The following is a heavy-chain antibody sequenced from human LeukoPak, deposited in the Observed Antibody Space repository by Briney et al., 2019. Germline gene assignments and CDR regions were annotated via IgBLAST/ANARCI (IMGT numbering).Heavy chain of an antibody. CDR3: VRANHFDY. Sequence: SETLSLTCTVSGGSISSYYWSWFRQPPGKGLEWIGDIYYSGSTNYNPSLKSRVTVSVDTSKNQFSLKLTSVTAADTAVYFCVRANHFDYWGQGTLVTDSP. CDR2: IYYSGST. J-gene: IGHJ4*02. CDR1: GGSISSYY. V-gene: IGHV4-59*01.